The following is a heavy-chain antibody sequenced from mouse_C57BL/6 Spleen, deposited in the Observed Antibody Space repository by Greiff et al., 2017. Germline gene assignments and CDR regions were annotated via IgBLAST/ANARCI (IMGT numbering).Heavy chain of an antibody. J-gene: IGHJ1*03. D-gene: IGHD1-1*01. Sequence: VKLVESGAELVRPGASVTLSCKASGYTFTDYEMHWVKQTPVHGLEWIGAIDPETGGTAYNQKFKGKAILTADKSSSTAYMELRSLTSEDSAVYYCTRPWYYGSSYVRYFDVWGTGTTVTVSS. CDR3: TRPWYYGSSYVRYFDV. CDR1: GYTFTDYE. CDR2: IDPETGGT. V-gene: IGHV1-15*01.